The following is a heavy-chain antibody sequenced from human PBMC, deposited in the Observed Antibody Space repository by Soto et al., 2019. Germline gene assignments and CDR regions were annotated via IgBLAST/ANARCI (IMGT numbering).Heavy chain of an antibody. CDR1: GGSFSGYY. J-gene: IGHJ4*02. D-gene: IGHD1-7*01. Sequence: LSLTCAVYGGSFSGYYWSWIRQPPGKGLEWIGEINHSGSTNYNPSLKSRVTISVDTSKNQFSLKLSSVTAADTAVYYCASSGTGTFDYWGQGTLVTVSS. CDR3: ASSGTGTFDY. V-gene: IGHV4-34*01. CDR2: INHSGST.